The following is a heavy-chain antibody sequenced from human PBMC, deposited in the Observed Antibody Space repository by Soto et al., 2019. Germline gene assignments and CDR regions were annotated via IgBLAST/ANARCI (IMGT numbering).Heavy chain of an antibody. Sequence: QVQLVESGGGVVQPGRSLRLSCAASGFTFSSYGMHWVRQAPGKGLEWVAVISYDGSNKYYADSVKGRFTISRDNSKNTLYLQMNSLRAEDTAVYYCAKDSTRGYSYGSGAFDIWGQGTMVTVSS. CDR1: GFTFSSYG. D-gene: IGHD5-18*01. CDR3: AKDSTRGYSYGSGAFDI. J-gene: IGHJ3*02. V-gene: IGHV3-30*18. CDR2: ISYDGSNK.